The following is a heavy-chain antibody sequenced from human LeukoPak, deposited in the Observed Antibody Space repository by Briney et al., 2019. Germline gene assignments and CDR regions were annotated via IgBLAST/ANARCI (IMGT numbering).Heavy chain of an antibody. Sequence: GGSLRLSCAASGFTFSSYAMSWVRQAPGKGLEWVSAISGSGGSTYYADSVKGRFTISRDNSKNTLYLQMNSLRAEDTAVYYCAEDGTFSGYYGDYWGQGTLVTVSS. J-gene: IGHJ4*02. V-gene: IGHV3-23*01. CDR3: AEDGTFSGYYGDY. CDR1: GFTFSSYA. D-gene: IGHD3-22*01. CDR2: ISGSGGST.